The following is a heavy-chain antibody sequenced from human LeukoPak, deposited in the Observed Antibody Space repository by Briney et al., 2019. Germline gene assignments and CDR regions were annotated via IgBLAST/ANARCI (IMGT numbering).Heavy chain of an antibody. CDR1: GXSIDITNY. Sequence: PPGTLSLTCGVSGXSIDITNYWSWVRQAPGKGLEWIGEISHDGTTNYRPSLRSRVAMSFDRANNQFSLSLTSVTAADTAVYYCTRENRPFCPFAFWGQGVLVTVSS. CDR3: TRENRPFCPFAF. V-gene: IGHV4-4*03. J-gene: IGHJ4*02. CDR2: ISHDGTT. D-gene: IGHD2/OR15-2a*01.